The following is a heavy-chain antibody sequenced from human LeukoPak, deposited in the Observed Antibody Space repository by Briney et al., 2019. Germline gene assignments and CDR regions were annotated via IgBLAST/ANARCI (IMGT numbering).Heavy chain of an antibody. V-gene: IGHV3-20*01. Sequence: PGGSLRLSCAASGFAFDDYGMSWVRQAPGKGLEWVSGINWNGGSSGYADSVKGRFTISRDNAKNSLYLQMNSLRAEDTALYHCATHTGTTYYYYYMDVWGKGTTVSVSS. J-gene: IGHJ6*03. D-gene: IGHD1-1*01. CDR2: INWNGGSS. CDR1: GFAFDDYG. CDR3: ATHTGTTYYYYYMDV.